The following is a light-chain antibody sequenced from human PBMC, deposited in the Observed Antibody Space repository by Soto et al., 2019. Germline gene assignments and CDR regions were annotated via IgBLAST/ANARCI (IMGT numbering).Light chain of an antibody. Sequence: QSVLTQPRSVSGSPGQSVTISCTGTSSDVGGYNYVSWYQQHPGKAPKLMNYDVSKRPSGVPDRFSGSKSGNTASLTSSGLHAEDEADYYCCSYAGSYTLVFGGGTKLTVL. CDR2: DVS. CDR3: CSYAGSYTLV. CDR1: SSDVGGYNY. V-gene: IGLV2-11*01. J-gene: IGLJ2*01.